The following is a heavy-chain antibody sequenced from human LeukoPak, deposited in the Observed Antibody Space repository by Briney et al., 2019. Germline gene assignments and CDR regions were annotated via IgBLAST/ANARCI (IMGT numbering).Heavy chain of an antibody. CDR3: ASPRGCGSSTWNNFDY. Sequence: GGSLRLSSSVSAFIFRDFSMSWVRHAPGKGLEWVAKINEYGGEIFYVYSVKGRFPISRDNGKNSLYLQMNRLRAEDTAVYYCASPRGCGSSTWNNFDYWGQGTLVTVSS. D-gene: IGHD2-2*01. CDR2: INEYGGEI. V-gene: IGHV3-7*01. J-gene: IGHJ4*02. CDR1: AFIFRDFS.